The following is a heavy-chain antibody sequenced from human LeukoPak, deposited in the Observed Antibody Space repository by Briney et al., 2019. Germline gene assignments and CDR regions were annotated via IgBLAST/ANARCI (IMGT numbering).Heavy chain of an antibody. Sequence: GGSLRLSCAASGFTFRSYALHWVRQAPGKGLEWVAVVAYDGINKFYADSVKGRFTISRDNSRNTMYLQMNSLSPEDTAVYYCARDPQAYYYGSGSPAIWGQGTLVTVSS. J-gene: IGHJ4*02. D-gene: IGHD3-10*01. CDR3: ARDPQAYYYGSGSPAI. CDR2: VAYDGINK. V-gene: IGHV3-30*04. CDR1: GFTFRSYA.